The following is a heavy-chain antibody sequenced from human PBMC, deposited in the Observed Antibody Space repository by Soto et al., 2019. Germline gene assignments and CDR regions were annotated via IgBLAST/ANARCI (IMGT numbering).Heavy chain of an antibody. CDR3: AGGYYSYMDV. V-gene: IGHV3-48*01. J-gene: IGHJ6*03. Sequence: GGALRLSCAASGFTFSSYSMNLVRQAPGKGLEWVSYISSSSSPIYYPASVKARFPISRANAKNPLYLHMTSLRAEDTAVYYCAGGYYSYMDVWGQGTTVTVAS. CDR1: GFTFSSYS. D-gene: IGHD3-16*01. CDR2: ISSSSSPI.